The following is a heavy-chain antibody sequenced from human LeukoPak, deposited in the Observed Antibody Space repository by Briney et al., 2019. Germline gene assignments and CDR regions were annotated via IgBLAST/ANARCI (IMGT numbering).Heavy chain of an antibody. V-gene: IGHV3-74*01. CDR1: GFTFSSYW. D-gene: IGHD2-2*01. J-gene: IGHJ4*02. CDR3: TRDNAYMFDY. Sequence: GGSLRLSCAAPGFTFSSYWMNWVRQAPGKGLMWVSHINTDGTTTTYADSVRGRFTVSRDNAKNTLYLEMSRLRAEDTAVYFCTRDNAYMFDYWGQGTQVAVSS. CDR2: INTDGTTT.